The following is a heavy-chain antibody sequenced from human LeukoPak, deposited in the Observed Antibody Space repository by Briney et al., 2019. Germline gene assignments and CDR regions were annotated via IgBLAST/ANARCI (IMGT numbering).Heavy chain of an antibody. V-gene: IGHV1-8*01. Sequence: GASVKVSCKASGYTFTSYDINWVRQATGQGLEWMGWMNPNSGNTGYAQKSQGRVTMTRNTSISTAYMELRSLRSDDTAVYYCARFRAGVGEPYGDYWGQGTLVTVSS. D-gene: IGHD3-10*01. CDR1: GYTFTSYD. CDR3: ARFRAGVGEPYGDY. CDR2: MNPNSGNT. J-gene: IGHJ4*02.